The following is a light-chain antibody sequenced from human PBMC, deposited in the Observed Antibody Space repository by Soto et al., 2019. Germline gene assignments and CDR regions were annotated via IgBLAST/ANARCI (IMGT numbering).Light chain of an antibody. CDR3: CSYAGSSNVV. Sequence: QSALTQPASVSGSPGQSITISCTGTSRDVGSYNLVSWYQQHPGKAPKLMIYEGSKRPSGVSNRFSGCKSGNTASLTISGLQAEDEADYYCCSYAGSSNVVFGGVPKLTVL. J-gene: IGLJ2*01. V-gene: IGLV2-23*01. CDR2: EGS. CDR1: SRDVGSYNL.